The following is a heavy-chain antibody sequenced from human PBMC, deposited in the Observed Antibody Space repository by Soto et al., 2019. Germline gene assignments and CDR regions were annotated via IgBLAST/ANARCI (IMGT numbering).Heavy chain of an antibody. Sequence: GGSLRRSCAASGFTVSSNYMSWVRQAPGKGLEWVSVIYSGGSTYYADSVKGRFTISRHNSKNTLYLQMNSLRAEDTAVYYCAKDLSSWYFDYWGQGTLVTVSS. V-gene: IGHV3-66*01. CDR3: AKDLSSWYFDY. CDR2: IYSGGST. D-gene: IGHD6-13*01. J-gene: IGHJ4*02. CDR1: GFTVSSNY.